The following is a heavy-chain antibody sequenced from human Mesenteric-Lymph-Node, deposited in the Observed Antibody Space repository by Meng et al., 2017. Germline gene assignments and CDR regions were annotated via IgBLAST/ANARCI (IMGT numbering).Heavy chain of an antibody. J-gene: IGHJ5*02. CDR1: GGSIGSGGFY. CDR3: VRTNYGDYNWFDP. CDR2: IYYSGST. Sequence: GQAPVSGPGLVKPSHTLSLTCTVSGGSIGSGGFYWSWIRQHPGKGLEWIGYIYYSGSTYYNPSLRSRVAISIDTSKNQFSLKLTSVTAADTAVYFCVRTNYGDYNWFDPWGQGTLVTVSS. D-gene: IGHD4-17*01. V-gene: IGHV4-31*03.